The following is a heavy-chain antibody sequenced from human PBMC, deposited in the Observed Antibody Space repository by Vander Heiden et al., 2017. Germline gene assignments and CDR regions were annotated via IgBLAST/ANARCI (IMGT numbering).Heavy chain of an antibody. CDR2: IYPGDSDT. J-gene: IGHJ4*02. V-gene: IGHV5-51*01. CDR1: AYRFTSYW. D-gene: IGHD3-16*01. Sequence: DVQLVQSGAEVKKRGEPLKLSCKASAYRFTSYWIGWGRQMPGKCLEWMGIIYPGDSDTRYSPSFQGQVTISADKSISTAYLQWSSLKASDTAMYYCATHPTGGTLYFDYWGQGTLVTVSS. CDR3: ATHPTGGTLYFDY.